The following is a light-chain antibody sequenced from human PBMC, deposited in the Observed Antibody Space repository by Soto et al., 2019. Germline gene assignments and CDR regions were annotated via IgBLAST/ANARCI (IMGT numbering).Light chain of an antibody. CDR3: CSFAGSYTLYV. V-gene: IGLV2-11*01. CDR2: DVS. CDR1: SSDVGGYSY. Sequence: QSVLTQPRSVSGSPGQSVTISCTGTSSDVGGYSYVSWFQQHPGKAPKLMIYDVSKRPSGVPDRFSGSKSGNTASLTISGLQAGDEGYYYCCSFAGSYTLYVFGTGTKLTVL. J-gene: IGLJ1*01.